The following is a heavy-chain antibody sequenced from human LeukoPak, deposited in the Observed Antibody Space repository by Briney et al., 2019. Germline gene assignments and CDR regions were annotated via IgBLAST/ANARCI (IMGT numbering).Heavy chain of an antibody. CDR3: ARDSSGYDYFDY. CDR2: IIPIFGTA. D-gene: IGHD5-12*01. CDR1: GGTFSSYA. Sequence: SVKVSCKASGGTFSSYAISWVRQAPGQGLEWVGGIIPIFGTANYAQKFQGRVTITADESTSTAYMELSSLRSEDTAVYYCARDSSGYDYFDYWGQGTLVTVPS. J-gene: IGHJ4*02. V-gene: IGHV1-69*13.